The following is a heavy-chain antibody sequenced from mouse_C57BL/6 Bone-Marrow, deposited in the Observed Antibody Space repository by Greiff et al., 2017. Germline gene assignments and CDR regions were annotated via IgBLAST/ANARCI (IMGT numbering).Heavy chain of an antibody. D-gene: IGHD1-1*01. CDR2: IDPSDSYT. Sequence: VQLQQPGAELVMPGASVKLSCKASGYTFTSYWMHWVKQRPGQGLEWIGEIDPSDSYTNYNQKFKGKSTLTVDKSSSTAYMQLSSLTSEDSAVYYCARGYGSSYFFAYWGQGTLVTVSA. J-gene: IGHJ3*01. CDR3: ARGYGSSYFFAY. CDR1: GYTFTSYW. V-gene: IGHV1-69*01.